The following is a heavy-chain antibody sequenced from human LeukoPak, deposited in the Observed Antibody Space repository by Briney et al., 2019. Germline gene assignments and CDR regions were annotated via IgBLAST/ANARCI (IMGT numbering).Heavy chain of an antibody. J-gene: IGHJ5*02. CDR3: AKGSRDGYNFGWFDP. Sequence: PGGSLRLSCAASGFTFSSYSMNWVRQAPGKGLEWVSGISWNSGSIGYADSVKGRFTISRDNAKNSLYLQMNSLRAEDTALYYCAKGSRDGYNFGWFDPWGQGTLVTVSS. CDR1: GFTFSSYS. CDR2: ISWNSGSI. V-gene: IGHV3-9*01. D-gene: IGHD5-24*01.